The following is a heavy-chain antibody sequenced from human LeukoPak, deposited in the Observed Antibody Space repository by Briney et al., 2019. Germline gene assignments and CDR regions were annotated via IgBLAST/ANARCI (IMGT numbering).Heavy chain of an antibody. CDR2: ISSSGSTI. V-gene: IGHV3-48*03. CDR1: GFTFSSYE. Sequence: PVGSLRLSCAASGFTFSSYEMNWVRQAPGKGLEWVSYISSSGSTIYYADSVKGRFTISRDNAKNSLYLQMNSLRAEDTAVYYSARISSGGSWMWFDPWGQGTLVTVSS. J-gene: IGHJ5*02. D-gene: IGHD2-15*01. CDR3: ARISSGGSWMWFDP.